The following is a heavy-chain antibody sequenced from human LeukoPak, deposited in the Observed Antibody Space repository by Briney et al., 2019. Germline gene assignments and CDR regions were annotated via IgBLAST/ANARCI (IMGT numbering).Heavy chain of an antibody. CDR1: GFTFSSYS. D-gene: IGHD1-14*01. CDR3: ARVTADGIDY. V-gene: IGHV3-21*01. CDR2: ISSSSSYI. J-gene: IGHJ4*02. Sequence: GGSLRLSCAASGFTFSSYSMNWVRQAPGKGLEWVSSISSSSSYIYYADSVKGRFTISRDNAKNSLYLQMNSLRAEETAVYYCARVTADGIDYWGQGTLVTVSS.